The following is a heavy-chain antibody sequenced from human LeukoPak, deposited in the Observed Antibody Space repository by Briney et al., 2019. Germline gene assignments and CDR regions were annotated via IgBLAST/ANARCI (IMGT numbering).Heavy chain of an antibody. CDR2: IIPIFGTA. CDR1: GSTFSSYA. D-gene: IGHD5-18*01. V-gene: IGHV1-69*13. CDR3: ALLDGYSYGYDY. J-gene: IGHJ4*02. Sequence: GASVKVSCKASGSTFSSYAISWVRQAPGQGLEWMGGIIPIFGTANYAQKFQGRVTITADESTSTAYMELSSLRSEDTAVYYCALLDGYSYGYDYWGQGTLVTVSS.